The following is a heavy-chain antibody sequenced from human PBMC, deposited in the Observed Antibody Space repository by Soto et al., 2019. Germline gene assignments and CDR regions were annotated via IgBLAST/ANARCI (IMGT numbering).Heavy chain of an antibody. J-gene: IGHJ4*02. CDR1: GGSFSGYY. D-gene: IGHD1-26*01. CDR2: INQSGGT. Sequence: LSLTYAVYGGSFSGYYWSWIRQSPGKGLEWIGEINQSGGTNYNPSLKSRVTISVDASKNQFSLKLTSMTAADTAVYYCARGLWEVRFDYWGQGTLVTVSS. V-gene: IGHV4-34*01. CDR3: ARGLWEVRFDY.